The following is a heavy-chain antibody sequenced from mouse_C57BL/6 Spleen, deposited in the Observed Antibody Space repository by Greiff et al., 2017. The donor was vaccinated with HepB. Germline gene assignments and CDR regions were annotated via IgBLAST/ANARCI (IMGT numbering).Heavy chain of an antibody. CDR2: IYPGSGST. J-gene: IGHJ1*03. Sequence: VQLQQSGAELVKPGASVKMSCKASGYTFTSYWITWVKQRPGQGLEWIGDIYPGSGSTNYNEKFKSKATLTVDTSSSTAYMQLSSLTSEDSAVYYCARYGVLRREEGYFDVWGTRTTVTVSS. V-gene: IGHV1-55*01. D-gene: IGHD2-4*01. CDR1: GYTFTSYW. CDR3: ARYGVLRREEGYFDV.